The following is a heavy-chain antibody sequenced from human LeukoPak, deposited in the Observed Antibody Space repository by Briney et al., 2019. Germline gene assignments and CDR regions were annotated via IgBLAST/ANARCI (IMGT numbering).Heavy chain of an antibody. V-gene: IGHV4-34*01. D-gene: IGHD3-10*01. Sequence: PSETLPLTCAVYGGSFSGYYWSWIRQPPGKGLEWIGEINHSGSTNYNLSLKSRVTISVDTSKNRFSLKLSSVTAADTAVYSCARAYYGSGTYYNFDYWGQGTLVTVSS. J-gene: IGHJ4*02. CDR3: ARAYYGSGTYYNFDY. CDR1: GGSFSGYY. CDR2: INHSGST.